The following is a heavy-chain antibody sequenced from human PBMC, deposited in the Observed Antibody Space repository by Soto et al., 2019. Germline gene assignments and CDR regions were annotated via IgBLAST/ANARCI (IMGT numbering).Heavy chain of an antibody. D-gene: IGHD2-15*01. CDR2: ISGSGGST. J-gene: IGHJ4*02. CDR3: AKTAGIVVVVASQRGFDY. CDR1: GFTFSSYA. Sequence: GGSLRLSCAASGFTFSSYAMSWVRQAPGKGLEWVSAISGSGGSTYYADSVKGRFTSSRDNSKNTLYLQMNSLRAEDTAVYYCAKTAGIVVVVASQRGFDYWGQGTLVTVSS. V-gene: IGHV3-23*01.